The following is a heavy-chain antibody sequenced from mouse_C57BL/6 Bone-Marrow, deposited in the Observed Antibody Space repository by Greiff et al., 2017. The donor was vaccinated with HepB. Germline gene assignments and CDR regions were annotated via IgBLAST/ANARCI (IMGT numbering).Heavy chain of an antibody. J-gene: IGHJ2*01. Sequence: QVQLQQPGAELVKPGASVKLSCKASGYTFTSYWMHWVKQRPGQGLEWIGMIYPNSGSTNYNEKFKSKATLTVDKPSSTAYMQLSSLTSEDSAVYYCARPVVGGDFDYWGQGTTLTVSS. CDR2: IYPNSGST. V-gene: IGHV1-64*01. D-gene: IGHD1-1*01. CDR3: ARPVVGGDFDY. CDR1: GYTFTSYW.